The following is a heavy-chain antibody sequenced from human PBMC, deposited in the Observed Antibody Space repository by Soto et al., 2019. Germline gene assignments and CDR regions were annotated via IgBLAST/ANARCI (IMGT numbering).Heavy chain of an antibody. CDR2: IFYSGTT. Sequence: PSETLSLTCTVSGGSISSSSFHWGWIRQPPGKGLEWIGYIFYSGTTYYNPSLKSRVTISVDTSKNQFSLKLSSVTAADTAVYYCARSVDPWGQGTLVTVSS. V-gene: IGHV4-31*03. J-gene: IGHJ5*02. CDR1: GGSISSSSFH. CDR3: ARSVDP.